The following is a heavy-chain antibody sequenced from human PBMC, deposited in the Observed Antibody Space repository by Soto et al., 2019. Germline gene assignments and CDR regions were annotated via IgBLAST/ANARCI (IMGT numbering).Heavy chain of an antibody. V-gene: IGHV4-30-2*06. J-gene: IGHJ4*02. Sequence: QLQLQESGSGLVKPSQTLSLTCPVSAGSFSRGGYSWNWIRQSPGRGLEWIGYIYHSGSTSCNPPPKRRLTILVDRSTRQLSLKLSSAMAADTAVYYCARVAYGDYAFDRWGQGNRVTVSS. D-gene: IGHD4-17*01. CDR1: AGSFSRGGYS. CDR3: ARVAYGDYAFDR. CDR2: IYHSGST.